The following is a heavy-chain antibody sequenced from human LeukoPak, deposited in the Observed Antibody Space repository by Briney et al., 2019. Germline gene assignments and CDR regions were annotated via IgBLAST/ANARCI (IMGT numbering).Heavy chain of an antibody. CDR2: ISSSSSTI. J-gene: IGHJ5*02. D-gene: IGHD6-13*01. CDR1: GFTFSSYS. Sequence: GGSLRLSCAASGFTFSSYSMNWVRQAPGKGLEWVSYISSSSSTIYYADSVKGRFTISRDNAKNSLYLQMNSLRAEDTAVYYCARDEDSSSWYPNWFDPWGQGTLVTVSS. CDR3: ARDEDSSSWYPNWFDP. V-gene: IGHV3-48*01.